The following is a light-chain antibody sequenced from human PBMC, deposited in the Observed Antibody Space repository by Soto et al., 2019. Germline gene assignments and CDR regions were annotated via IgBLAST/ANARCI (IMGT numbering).Light chain of an antibody. CDR3: CSFAGRSTFEL. V-gene: IGLV2-23*03. CDR2: EGS. CDR1: SSNIGNNY. J-gene: IGLJ3*02. Sequence: QSVLTQPPSVSAAPGQKVTISCSGSSSNIGNNYVSWYQQLPGTAPKLLIYEGSKRPSGVSNRFSGSKSGNTASLTISGLQAEDEAVYYCCSFAGRSTFELFGGGTKLTVL.